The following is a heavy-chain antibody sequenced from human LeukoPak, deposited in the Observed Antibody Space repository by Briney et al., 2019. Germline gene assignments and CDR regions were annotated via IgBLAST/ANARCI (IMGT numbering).Heavy chain of an antibody. D-gene: IGHD1-26*01. V-gene: IGHV3-21*01. CDR3: ARDLYSGSYLDV. J-gene: IGHJ6*03. Sequence: GGSLRHSCAASGFTFSSYSMNWVRQAPGKGLEWVSSISSSSSYIYYADSVKGRFTISRDNAKNSLYLQMNSLRAEDTAVYYCARDLYSGSYLDVWGKGTTVTVSS. CDR2: ISSSSSYI. CDR1: GFTFSSYS.